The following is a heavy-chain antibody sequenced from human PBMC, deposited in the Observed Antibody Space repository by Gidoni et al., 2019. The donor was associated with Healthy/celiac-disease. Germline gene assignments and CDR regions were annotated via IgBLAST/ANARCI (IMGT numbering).Heavy chain of an antibody. D-gene: IGHD1-26*01. CDR3: ARWEGATSAFDI. Sequence: QVQLVESGGGVVQPERSLILSCAASGFTFSSYGMHWVRQAPGKGLEWVAVIWYDGSNKYYADSVKGRFTISRDNSKNTLYLQMNSLRAEDTAVYYCARWEGATSAFDIWGQGTMVTVSS. CDR1: GFTFSSYG. CDR2: IWYDGSNK. V-gene: IGHV3-33*01. J-gene: IGHJ3*02.